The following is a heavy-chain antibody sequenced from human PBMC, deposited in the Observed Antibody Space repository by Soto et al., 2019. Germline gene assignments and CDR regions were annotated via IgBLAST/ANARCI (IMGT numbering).Heavy chain of an antibody. V-gene: IGHV2-5*05. CDR2: IYCDDDK. CDR3: AHLAKWLRVFDY. Sequence: SGPTLVNPTQTLTLTCTFSGFSLSTSGVGVGWIRQPPGKALEWLALIYCDDDKRYGPSLKSRLTITKDTSKNQVVLTMTNMDPVDTATYYCAHLAKWLRVFDYWGQGTLVTVSS. CDR1: GFSLSTSGVG. D-gene: IGHD5-12*01. J-gene: IGHJ4*02.